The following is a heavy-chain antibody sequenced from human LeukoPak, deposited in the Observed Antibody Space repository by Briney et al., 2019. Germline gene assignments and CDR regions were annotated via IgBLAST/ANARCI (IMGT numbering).Heavy chain of an antibody. V-gene: IGHV3-64*02. J-gene: IGHJ4*02. CDR3: AKDSPPVPQDYYYSICYFDS. D-gene: IGHD3-22*01. CDR2: IIYKGGNT. CDR1: GFTLSSFS. Sequence: PGGSLRLSCAASGFTLSSFSMHWVRQSPGRGLEYVSAIIYKGGNTYYADSVKGRFTISRDNSKNTLYLQMNSLRAEDTAVYYCAKDSPPVPQDYYYSICYFDSWGQGTLVTVSS.